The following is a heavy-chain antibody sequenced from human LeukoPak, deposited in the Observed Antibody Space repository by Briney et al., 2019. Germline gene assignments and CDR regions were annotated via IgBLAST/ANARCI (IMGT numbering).Heavy chain of an antibody. J-gene: IGHJ2*01. CDR2: IFPGDSDT. D-gene: IGHD2-15*01. Sequence: GESLKISCKGSGYTFTNYWIGWVRQMPGEGLEWMVIIFPGDSDTRYSPSFEGQVTISVDKSITTAYLQWSSLKASDSAMYYCARRDGGANYWYFDVWGRGTLVTVSS. CDR3: ARRDGGANYWYFDV. V-gene: IGHV5-51*01. CDR1: GYTFTNYW.